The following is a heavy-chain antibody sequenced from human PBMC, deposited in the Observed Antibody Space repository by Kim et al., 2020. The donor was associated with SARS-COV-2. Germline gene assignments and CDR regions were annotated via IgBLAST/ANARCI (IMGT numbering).Heavy chain of an antibody. Sequence: GITNFADSVEGRFSISRDTPKNTVYLQLTNLRPEDTAVYYCARSSGGTFDYWGQGTLVTVSS. CDR3: ARSSGGTFDY. CDR2: GIT. V-gene: IGHV3-53*01. D-gene: IGHD1-1*01. J-gene: IGHJ4*02.